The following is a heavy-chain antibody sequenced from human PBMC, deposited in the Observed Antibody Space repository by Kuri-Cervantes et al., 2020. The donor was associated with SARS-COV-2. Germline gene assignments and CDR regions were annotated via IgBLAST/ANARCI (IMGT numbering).Heavy chain of an antibody. Sequence: SETLSLTCAVSGYSISSGYYWGWIRQPPGKVLEWIGSIYYSGSTYYNPSLKSRVTISVDTSKNQFSLKLSSVTAADTAVYYCARHSSLVGDLDYWGQGTLVTVSS. D-gene: IGHD3-16*01. CDR3: ARHSSLVGDLDY. J-gene: IGHJ4*02. V-gene: IGHV4-38-2*01. CDR2: IYYSGST. CDR1: GYSISSGYY.